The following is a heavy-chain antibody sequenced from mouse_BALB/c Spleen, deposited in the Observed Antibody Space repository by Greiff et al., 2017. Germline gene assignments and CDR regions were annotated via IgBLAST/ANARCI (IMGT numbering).Heavy chain of an antibody. V-gene: IGHV5-17*02. CDR2: ISSGSSTI. CDR3: ARTPWDWYFDV. Sequence: QGVESGGGLVQPGGSRKLSCAASGFTFSSFGMHWVRQAPEKGLEWVAYISSGSSTIYYADTVKGRFTISRDNPKNTLFLQMTSLRSEDTAMYYCARTPWDWYFDVWGAGTTVTVSS. CDR1: GFTFSSFG. J-gene: IGHJ1*01.